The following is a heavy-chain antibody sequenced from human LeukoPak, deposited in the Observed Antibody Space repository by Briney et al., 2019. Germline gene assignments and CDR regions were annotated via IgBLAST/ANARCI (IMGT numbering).Heavy chain of an antibody. CDR2: TSYDGSNK. V-gene: IGHV3-30*18. CDR3: AKGIAALFWSGYSIDY. J-gene: IGHJ4*02. Sequence: PGGSLRLSCAASGSTFSSYGMHWVRQAPGKGLEWVAVTSYDGSNKYYADSVKGRFTISRDNSKNTLYLQMNSLRAEDTAVYYCAKGIAALFWSGYSIDYWGQGTLVTVSS. CDR1: GSTFSSYG. D-gene: IGHD3-3*01.